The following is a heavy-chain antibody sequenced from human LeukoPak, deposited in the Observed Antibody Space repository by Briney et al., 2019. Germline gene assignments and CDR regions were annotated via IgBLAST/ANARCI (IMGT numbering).Heavy chain of an antibody. CDR2: TIPIFGTA. Sequence: SVKVSCKASGGTFSSYAISWVRQAPGQGLEWMGGTIPIFGTANYAQKFQGRVTITTDESTSTAYMELSSLRSEDTAVYYCARAFGRGLGATGGAFDIWGQGTMVTVSS. V-gene: IGHV1-69*05. J-gene: IGHJ3*02. CDR3: ARAFGRGLGATGGAFDI. CDR1: GGTFSSYA. D-gene: IGHD1-26*01.